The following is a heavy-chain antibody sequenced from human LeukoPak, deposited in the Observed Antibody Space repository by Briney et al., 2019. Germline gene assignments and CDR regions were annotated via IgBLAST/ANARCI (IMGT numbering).Heavy chain of an antibody. CDR2: IWYDGSNK. V-gene: IGHV3-33*01. D-gene: IGHD4-17*01. CDR3: AREGMRTVTTLDC. Sequence: GGSLRLSCAASGFTFSSYGMHWVRQAPGKGLEWVAVIWYDGSNKYYADSVKGRFTISRDNSKNTLYLQMNSLRAEDTAVYYCAREGMRTVTTLDCWGQGTLVTVSS. J-gene: IGHJ4*02. CDR1: GFTFSSYG.